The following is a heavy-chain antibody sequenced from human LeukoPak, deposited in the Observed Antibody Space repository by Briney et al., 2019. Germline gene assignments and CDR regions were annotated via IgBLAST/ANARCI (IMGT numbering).Heavy chain of an antibody. D-gene: IGHD2-21*01. V-gene: IGHV1-18*01. Sequence: ASVRVSCKASGYTFTSYGISWVRQAPGQGLEWMGWISAYNGNTNYAQKLQGRVTMTTDTSTSTAYMELRSLRSDDTAVYYCARVSYSANWFDPWGQGTLVTVSS. J-gene: IGHJ5*02. CDR1: GYTFTSYG. CDR2: ISAYNGNT. CDR3: ARVSYSANWFDP.